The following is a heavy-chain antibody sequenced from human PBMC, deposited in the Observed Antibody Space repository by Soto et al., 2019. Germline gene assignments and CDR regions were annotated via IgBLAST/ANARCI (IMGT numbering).Heavy chain of an antibody. V-gene: IGHV2-5*02. Sequence: QITLKESGPTLVKPTQTLTLTCTFSGFSLSTSGVGVGWIRQPPGKALEWLALIYWDDDKRYSPSLKSRLTTTNAPSRSQSILTMTNVDPLDTATYYCAHRRGGALTMVRGPNIWFDPWGQGALVTVSS. CDR3: AHRRGGALTMVRGPNIWFDP. J-gene: IGHJ5*02. D-gene: IGHD3-10*01. CDR2: IYWDDDK. CDR1: GFSLSTSGVG.